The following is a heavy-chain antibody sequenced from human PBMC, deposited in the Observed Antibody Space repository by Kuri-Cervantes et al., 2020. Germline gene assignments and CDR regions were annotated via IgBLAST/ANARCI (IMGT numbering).Heavy chain of an antibody. CDR1: GGSISSYY. Sequence: SETLSLTCTVSGGSISSYYWSWIRQPPGKGLEWIGYIYYSGSTNYNPSLKSRVTISVDTSKNQFSLKLSSVTAADTAVYYCAREFSSSGYYYLRVFDYWGQGTLVTVSS. D-gene: IGHD3-22*01. J-gene: IGHJ4*02. CDR3: AREFSSSGYYYLRVFDY. V-gene: IGHV4-59*01. CDR2: IYYSGST.